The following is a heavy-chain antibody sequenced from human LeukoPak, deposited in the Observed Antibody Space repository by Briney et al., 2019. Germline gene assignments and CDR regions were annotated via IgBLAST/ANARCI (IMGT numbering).Heavy chain of an antibody. J-gene: IGHJ4*02. D-gene: IGHD4-23*01. Sequence: PGGALRLSCTASGFTFGEYAMSWFRQAPGKGLEWVGFIRSKAYGGTTEYAASVKGRFTISRDDSKSIAYLQMNSLKTEDTAVYYCTRVLRGYGGYYFDYWGQGTLVTVSS. CDR3: TRVLRGYGGYYFDY. V-gene: IGHV3-49*03. CDR1: GFTFGEYA. CDR2: IRSKAYGGTT.